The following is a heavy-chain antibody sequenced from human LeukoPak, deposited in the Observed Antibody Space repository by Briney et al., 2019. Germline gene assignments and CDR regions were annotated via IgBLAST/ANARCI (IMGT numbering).Heavy chain of an antibody. J-gene: IGHJ4*02. CDR2: IIPPFGTA. CDR1: GGTFSSYV. CDR3: AREASGYSYGYGEH. Sequence: ASVKVSCKASGGTFSSYVISWVRQAPGQGLEWMGGIIPPFGTANYAQKFQGRVTISTDESTSTAYIELSSLRSEDTAVYYCAREASGYSYGYGEHWGQGTLVTVSS. V-gene: IGHV1-69*05. D-gene: IGHD5-18*01.